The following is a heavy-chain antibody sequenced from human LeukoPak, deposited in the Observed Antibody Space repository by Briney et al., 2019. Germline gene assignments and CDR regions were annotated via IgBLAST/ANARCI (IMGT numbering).Heavy chain of an antibody. D-gene: IGHD1-1*01. CDR3: ARGGTGTFSWFDS. CDR1: GFIFTNYA. CDR2: MSYDGKNE. Sequence: PGGSLRLSCAASGFIFTNYAVHWVRQTPGKGLEWVAVMSYDGKNEYYPDSVKGRFTISRDSSKNTMHLQMDSLGVDDTAVYHCARGGTGTFSWFDSWGQGTLVTVSS. V-gene: IGHV3-30*04. J-gene: IGHJ5*01.